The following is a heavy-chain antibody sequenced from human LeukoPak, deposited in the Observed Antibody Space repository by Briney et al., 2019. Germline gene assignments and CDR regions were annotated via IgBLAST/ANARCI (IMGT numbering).Heavy chain of an antibody. J-gene: IGHJ5*02. Sequence: ASVKVSCKASGYTFTGYYMHWVRQAPGQGLEWMGRINANSGGTNYAQKFQGRVTMTRDTSISTAYMELSRLRSDDTAVYYCARHPRDIVVVPAAMETTNWFDPWGQETLVTVSS. CDR2: INANSGGT. V-gene: IGHV1-2*06. CDR3: ARHPRDIVVVPAAMETTNWFDP. CDR1: GYTFTGYY. D-gene: IGHD2-2*01.